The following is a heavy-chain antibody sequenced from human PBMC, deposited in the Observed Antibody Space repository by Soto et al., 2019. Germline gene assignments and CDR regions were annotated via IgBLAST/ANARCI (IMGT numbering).Heavy chain of an antibody. CDR2: IYNSGST. Sequence: QVQLQESGPGLVKPSQTLSLTCTVSGGSISSGGYYWSWIRQHPGKGLEWIGDIYNSGSTYYKPSAXSXXTISANTPKNQISLELSSVTAAETAVYYCARSVFPWGQGTLVTVSS. CDR1: GGSISSGGYY. CDR3: ARSVFP. V-gene: IGHV4-31*03. J-gene: IGHJ5*02.